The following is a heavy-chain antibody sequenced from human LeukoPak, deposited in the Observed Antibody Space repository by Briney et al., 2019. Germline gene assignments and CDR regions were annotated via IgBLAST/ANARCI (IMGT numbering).Heavy chain of an antibody. D-gene: IGHD2-2*01. V-gene: IGHV3-23*01. J-gene: IGHJ3*02. CDR3: ARGLSTVNDALDI. Sequence: PGGSLRLSCAASGFPFDYYAMNWVRRAPGKGLEWVSATGASGHSTYYADSVKGRFTISRDNSKTTLYLQMNSLRAEDTAVYYCARGLSTVNDALDIWGQGTMVTVSS. CDR1: GFPFDYYA. CDR2: TGASGHST.